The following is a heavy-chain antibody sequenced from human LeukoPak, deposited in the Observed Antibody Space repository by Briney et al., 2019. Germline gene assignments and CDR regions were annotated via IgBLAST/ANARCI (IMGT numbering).Heavy chain of an antibody. V-gene: IGHV3-7*01. Sequence: GGSLRLSCAASGFTFSKYWKTWVRQAPGKGLEWVANIRGDGSVKYLLDSVKGRFTISRDNVKNSLSLEMNNLRAEDTAVYYCSRDANYYDSSRHYFDAFDIWGQGTMVTVSS. D-gene: IGHD3-22*01. J-gene: IGHJ3*02. CDR1: GFTFSKYW. CDR2: IRGDGSVK. CDR3: SRDANYYDSSRHYFDAFDI.